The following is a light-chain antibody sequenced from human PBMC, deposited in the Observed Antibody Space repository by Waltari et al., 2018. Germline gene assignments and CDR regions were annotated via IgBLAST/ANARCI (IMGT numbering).Light chain of an antibody. CDR3: QQYGSSPRT. Sequence: IVLTQSPGTLPLSPGERANLSCRATQSVSSNYFAWYQQKPGQAPRLLIYGASSRATGIPDRFSGSGSGTDFTLTISRLEPEDSAVYYCQQYGSSPRTFGQGTKVEIK. CDR1: QSVSSNY. V-gene: IGKV3-20*01. J-gene: IGKJ1*01. CDR2: GAS.